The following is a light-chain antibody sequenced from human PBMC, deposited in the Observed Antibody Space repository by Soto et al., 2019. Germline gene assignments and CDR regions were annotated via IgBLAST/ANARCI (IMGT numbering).Light chain of an antibody. J-gene: IGLJ1*01. CDR3: QSYDMSLNNHV. Sequence: QSVLTQPASVSGSPGQSIAISCTGTRSDVGAYNYVSWYQQHPGKAPKLMISEVTNRPSGVPDRFSGSRSGTSASLAITGLQAEDEADYYCQSYDMSLNNHVFGTGTKVTVL. V-gene: IGLV2-14*01. CDR2: EVT. CDR1: RSDVGAYNY.